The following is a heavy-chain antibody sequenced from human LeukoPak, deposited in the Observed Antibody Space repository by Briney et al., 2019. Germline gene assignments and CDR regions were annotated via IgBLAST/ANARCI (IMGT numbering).Heavy chain of an antibody. Sequence: SETLSLTCTVSGGSISSGGYYWSGIRQHPGKGLEWIGYIYYSGSTYYNPSLKSRVTISVDTSKNQFSLKLSSVTAADTAVYYCARTLLNWAFRDAFDIWGQGTMVTVSS. J-gene: IGHJ3*02. CDR3: ARTLLNWAFRDAFDI. CDR2: IYYSGST. V-gene: IGHV4-31*03. CDR1: GGSISSGGYY. D-gene: IGHD2/OR15-2a*01.